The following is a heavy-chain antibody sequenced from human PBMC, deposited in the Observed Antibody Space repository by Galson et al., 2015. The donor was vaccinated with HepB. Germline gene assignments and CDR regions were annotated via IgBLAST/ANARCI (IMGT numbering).Heavy chain of an antibody. J-gene: IGHJ4*02. Sequence: SVKVSCKASGYTFIGYYMHWVRQAPGQGLEWMGWINCNNGETNYAQKFQGRVTMTRDTSTKTAYVELSSLRSNDTAVYYCARGMLGSWIRRPTSDTFDQWGQGTLVTVSS. CDR3: ARGMLGSWIRRPTSDTFDQ. CDR2: INCNNGET. D-gene: IGHD6-13*01. V-gene: IGHV1-2*02. CDR1: GYTFIGYY.